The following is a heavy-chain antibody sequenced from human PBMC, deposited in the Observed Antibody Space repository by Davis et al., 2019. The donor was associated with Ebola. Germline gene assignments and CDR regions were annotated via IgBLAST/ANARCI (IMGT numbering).Heavy chain of an antibody. J-gene: IGHJ2*01. CDR2: ISSSGSTI. CDR1: GFTFSDYY. V-gene: IGHV3-11*04. D-gene: IGHD6-13*01. Sequence: GESLKISCAASGFTFSDYYMSWIRQAPGKGLEWVSYISSSGSTIYYADSVKGRFTISRDNAKNSLYLQMNSLRAEDTAVYYCARSSIAAAGSSLDLWGRGTLATVSS. CDR3: ARSSIAAAGSSLDL.